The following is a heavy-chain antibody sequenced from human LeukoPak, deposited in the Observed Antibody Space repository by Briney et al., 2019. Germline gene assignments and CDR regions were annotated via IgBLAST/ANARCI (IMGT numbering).Heavy chain of an antibody. CDR3: ARSWRFCSGDSCYPIDY. V-gene: IGHV1-2*02. Sequence: ASVKVSCKASGYSFTGHYMHWVRQAPGQGLEWMGWINPKSGGTNYAQKFQGRVTMTRDTSISTAYMDMSSLRSDDTAVYYCARSWRFCSGDSCYPIDYWGQGTLVTVSS. J-gene: IGHJ4*02. CDR1: GYSFTGHY. D-gene: IGHD2-15*01. CDR2: INPKSGGT.